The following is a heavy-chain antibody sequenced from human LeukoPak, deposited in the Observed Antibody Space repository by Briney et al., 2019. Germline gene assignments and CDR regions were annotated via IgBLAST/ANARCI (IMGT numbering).Heavy chain of an antibody. CDR2: ISYDGSNK. CDR1: GFTFSSYA. J-gene: IGHJ6*02. Sequence: PGRSLRLSCAASGFTFSSYAMHWVRQAPGKGLEWVAVISYDGSNKHYADSVKGRFTISRDNSKNTLYLQMNSLRAEDTAVYYCARVTGTYYYYYGMDVWGQGTTVTVSS. D-gene: IGHD1-20*01. CDR3: ARVTGTYYYYYGMDV. V-gene: IGHV3-30*04.